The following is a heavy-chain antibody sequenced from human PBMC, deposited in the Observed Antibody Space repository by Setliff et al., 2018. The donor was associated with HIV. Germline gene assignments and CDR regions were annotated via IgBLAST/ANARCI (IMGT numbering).Heavy chain of an antibody. V-gene: IGHV3-74*01. CDR2: MNTDGSST. D-gene: IGHD5-18*01. CDR1: GFTFSSYW. Sequence: LRLSCAASGFTFSSYWMHWVRQAPGKGLVWVFGMNTDGSSTRYADSVKGRFTISRDNSKNTLYLQMNSLRAEDTAVYYCARDQWGYSYGYYYYYYMDVWGKGTTVTVSS. CDR3: ARDQWGYSYGYYYYYYMDV. J-gene: IGHJ6*03.